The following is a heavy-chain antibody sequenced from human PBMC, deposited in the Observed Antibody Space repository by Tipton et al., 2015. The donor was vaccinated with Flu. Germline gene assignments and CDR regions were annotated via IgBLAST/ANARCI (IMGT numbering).Heavy chain of an antibody. CDR2: IYYTGST. D-gene: IGHD6-13*01. CDR3: ARHIYAQLGPPYFDF. CDR1: GGSVSSGSYY. V-gene: IGHV4-61*01. J-gene: IGHJ4*02. Sequence: TLSLTCTVSGGSVSSGSYYWSWIRQPPGKGLEWIGYIYYTGSTKYSPSLKSRVTMSVDTSKNQFYLKLTSLTASDTAVYYCARHIYAQLGPPYFDFWGQGALVTVSS.